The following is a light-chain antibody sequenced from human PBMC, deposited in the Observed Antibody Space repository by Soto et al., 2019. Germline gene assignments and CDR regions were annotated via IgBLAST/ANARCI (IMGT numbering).Light chain of an antibody. CDR2: DVN. CDR1: SSDIGRYNF. Sequence: QSALTQPASVSGSPGQSIAISCTGTSSDIGRYNFVSWYQQHPGRVPKLMIYDVNNRPSGVSDRFSGSKSGNTASLTISGLQAEDEAHYYCSSYIETNTEVLGGGTKLTVL. V-gene: IGLV2-14*03. J-gene: IGLJ2*01. CDR3: SSYIETNTEV.